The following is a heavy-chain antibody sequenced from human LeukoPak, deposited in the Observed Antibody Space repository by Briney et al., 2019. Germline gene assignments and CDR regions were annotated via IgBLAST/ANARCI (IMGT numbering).Heavy chain of an antibody. V-gene: IGHV1-46*01. CDR3: ARDRDSSSWYILYYFDY. CDR1: GYTFTSYY. CDR2: INPSGGST. D-gene: IGHD6-13*01. J-gene: IGHJ4*02. Sequence: ASVKVSCKASGYTFTSYYMHWVRQAPGQGLEWMGIINPSGGSTSYAQKFQGRVTMTRDTSTSTVYMELGSLRSEDTAVYYCARDRDSSSWYILYYFDYWGQGTLVTVSS.